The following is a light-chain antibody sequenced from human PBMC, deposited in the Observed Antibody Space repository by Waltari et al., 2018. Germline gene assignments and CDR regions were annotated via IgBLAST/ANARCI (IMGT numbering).Light chain of an antibody. J-gene: IGLJ3*02. CDR2: VNSDGSH. Sequence: QLVLPQSPSASASLGASVTLTCTLSSGHSSNIIAWLQQRPERGPRYLMTVNSDGSHSKGDDIPDRFSGSSSGAERYLTISSLQSEDEADYYCETGGHGTWVFGGGTKLTVL. CDR1: SGHSSNI. CDR3: ETGGHGTWV. V-gene: IGLV4-69*01.